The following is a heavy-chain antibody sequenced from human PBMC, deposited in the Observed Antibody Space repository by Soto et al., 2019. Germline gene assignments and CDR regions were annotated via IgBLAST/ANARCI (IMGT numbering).Heavy chain of an antibody. V-gene: IGHV4-30-4*01. CDR2: IYYSGST. Sequence: QVQLQESGPGLVKPSQTLSLTCTVSGGSISSGDYYWSWIRQPPGKGLEWIGYIYYSGSTYYNPSPKSGVTISVDTSKNPFSLKLSSVTAADTAVYYCARVMDTAMVFYWFDPWGQGTLVTVSS. CDR1: GGSISSGDYY. CDR3: ARVMDTAMVFYWFDP. D-gene: IGHD5-18*01. J-gene: IGHJ5*02.